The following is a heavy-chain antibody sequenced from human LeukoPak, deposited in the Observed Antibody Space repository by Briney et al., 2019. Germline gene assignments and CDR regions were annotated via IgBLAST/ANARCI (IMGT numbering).Heavy chain of an antibody. J-gene: IGHJ4*02. D-gene: IGHD3-16*02. Sequence: KSSQPLSLPCVISGDSVSRDRSAWRWIRQSPSRGLEWLGRAYLRSRRYITYAESVKGRITISPDTSKNQFSLQLNSVTPEDTAVYYCARNYRPDFDFWGQGTLVTVSS. V-gene: IGHV6-1*01. CDR2: AYLRSRRYI. CDR1: GDSVSRDRSA. CDR3: ARNYRPDFDF.